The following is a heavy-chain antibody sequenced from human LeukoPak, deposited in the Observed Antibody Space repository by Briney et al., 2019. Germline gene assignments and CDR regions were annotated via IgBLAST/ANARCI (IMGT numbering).Heavy chain of an antibody. CDR2: INWNGGST. CDR3: ATSRHYDYVWGSYRLYSDAFDI. V-gene: IGHV3-20*04. J-gene: IGHJ3*02. CDR1: GFTFSSSA. D-gene: IGHD3-16*02. Sequence: GGSLRLSCAASGFTFSSSAMSWVRQAPGKGLEWVSGINWNGGSTGYADSVKGRFTISRDNAKNSLYLQMNSLRAEDTALYYCATSRHYDYVWGSYRLYSDAFDIWGQGTMVTVSS.